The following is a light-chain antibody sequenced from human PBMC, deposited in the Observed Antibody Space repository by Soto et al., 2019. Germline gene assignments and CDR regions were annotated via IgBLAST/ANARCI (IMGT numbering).Light chain of an antibody. J-gene: IGKJ5*01. Sequence: EIVLTQSPVTLSLSPGARATLSCRASQSVDNYLAWYQQKPGQAPRLLIYDVSNRATGIPARFSGSVSGTDGTLTISSLEPGDGEVYDGQQRNDWQVTFGQGTRLEIK. V-gene: IGKV3-11*01. CDR2: DVS. CDR3: QQRNDWQVT. CDR1: QSVDNY.